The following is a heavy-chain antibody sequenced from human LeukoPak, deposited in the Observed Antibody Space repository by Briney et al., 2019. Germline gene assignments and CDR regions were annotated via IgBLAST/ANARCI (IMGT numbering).Heavy chain of an antibody. J-gene: IGHJ4*02. CDR2: IIPIFGTA. Sequence: GASVKVSCKASGGTFSSYAISWVRQAPGQGLEWMGGIIPIFGTANYAQKLQGRVTITEDESTSTAYMELSSLRSEDTAVYYCARAYCTNGVCYEGYFDYWGQGTLVTVSS. CDR3: ARAYCTNGVCYEGYFDY. CDR1: GGTFSSYA. D-gene: IGHD2-8*01. V-gene: IGHV1-69*13.